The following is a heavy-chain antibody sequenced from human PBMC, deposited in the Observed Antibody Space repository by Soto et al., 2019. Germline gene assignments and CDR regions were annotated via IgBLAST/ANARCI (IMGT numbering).Heavy chain of an antibody. CDR1: GGTFSSYT. Sequence: QVQLVQSGAEVKKPGSSVKVSCKASGGTFSSYTISWVRQAPGQGLEWMGRIIPILGIANYAQKFQGRVTITADKSTSTAYMERSSLRAEDTAVYYCTSGWSRGFDYWGQGTLVTVSS. CDR3: TSGWSRGFDY. V-gene: IGHV1-69*02. CDR2: IIPILGIA. J-gene: IGHJ4*02. D-gene: IGHD6-19*01.